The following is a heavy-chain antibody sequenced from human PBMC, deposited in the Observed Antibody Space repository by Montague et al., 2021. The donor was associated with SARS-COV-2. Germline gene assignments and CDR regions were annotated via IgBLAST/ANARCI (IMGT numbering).Heavy chain of an antibody. Sequence: PALVTPTQTLTLTCTFSGFSLSTSGMCVSWIRQPPGKALEWLALIDWDDDKYYSTSLKTRLIISKDTSKNQVVLTMTNMDPVDTATYYCARIWGATRGDAFDIWGQGTMVTVSS. D-gene: IGHD1-26*01. V-gene: IGHV2-70*01. CDR2: IDWDDDK. CDR1: GFSLSTSGMC. CDR3: ARIWGATRGDAFDI. J-gene: IGHJ3*02.